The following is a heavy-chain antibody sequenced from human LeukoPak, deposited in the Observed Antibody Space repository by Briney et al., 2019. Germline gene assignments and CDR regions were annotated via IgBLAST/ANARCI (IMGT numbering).Heavy chain of an antibody. CDR2: ISSSSSTI. V-gene: IGHV3-48*01. Sequence: GGSLRLSCAASGFTFSSYSMNGVRQAPGKGLEGVSYISSSSSTIYYADAVKGRFTISRDNAKNSLYLQMNSLRAEDTAVYYCATQLELRIFDYWGQGTLVTVSS. CDR1: GFTFSSYS. D-gene: IGHD1-7*01. CDR3: ATQLELRIFDY. J-gene: IGHJ4*02.